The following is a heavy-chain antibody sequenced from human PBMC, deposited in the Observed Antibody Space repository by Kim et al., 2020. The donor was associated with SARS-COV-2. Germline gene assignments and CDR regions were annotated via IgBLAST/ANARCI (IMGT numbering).Heavy chain of an antibody. D-gene: IGHD3-9*01. CDR3: AHRRDFDWLLGEGDAFDI. CDR1: GFSLSTSGVG. V-gene: IGHV2-5*02. CDR2: IYWDDDK. J-gene: IGHJ3*02. Sequence: SGPTLVKPTQTLTLTCTFSGFSLSTSGVGVGWIRQPPGKALEWLALIYWDDDKRYSPSLKSRLTITKDTSKNQVVLTMTNMDPVDTATYYCAHRRDFDWLLGEGDAFDIWGQGTMVTVSS.